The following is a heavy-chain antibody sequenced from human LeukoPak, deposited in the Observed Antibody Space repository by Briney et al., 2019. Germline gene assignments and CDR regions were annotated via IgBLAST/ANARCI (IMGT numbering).Heavy chain of an antibody. J-gene: IGHJ5*02. Sequence: GGSLRLSCAASGFTFSSYWMSWVRQAPGKGLEWVANIKQDGSEKYYVGSVKGRFTISRDNAKNSLYLQMNSLRAEDTAVYYCARELDHYYGSVFDPWGQGTLVTVSS. V-gene: IGHV3-7*03. CDR2: IKQDGSEK. CDR1: GFTFSSYW. CDR3: ARELDHYYGSVFDP. D-gene: IGHD3-10*01.